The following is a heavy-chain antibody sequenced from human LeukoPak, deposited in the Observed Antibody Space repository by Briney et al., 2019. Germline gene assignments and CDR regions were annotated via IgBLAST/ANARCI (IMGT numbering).Heavy chain of an antibody. CDR1: GGSISSYY. V-gene: IGHV4-59*12. J-gene: IGHJ6*03. CDR3: ARGNMVRGSGRSIYYMDV. CDR2: IYYSGST. Sequence: SETLSLTCTVSGGSISSYYWSWIRQPPGKGLEWIGYIYYSGSTNYNPSLKSRVTISVDTSKNQFSLKLSSVTAADTAVYYCARGNMVRGSGRSIYYMDVWGKGTTVTVSS. D-gene: IGHD3-10*01.